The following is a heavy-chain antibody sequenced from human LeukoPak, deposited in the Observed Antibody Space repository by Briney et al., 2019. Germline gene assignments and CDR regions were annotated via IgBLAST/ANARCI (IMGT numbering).Heavy chain of an antibody. Sequence: GASVKVSCKASGYTFIDYYIHWVRQAPGQGLEWMGRINPKSGGTSHAQKFQGRVTMTRDTSISTAYMELSSLRSDDTAVYFCARETYNGRYYYFDYWGQGTLVTVSS. CDR3: ARETYNGRYYYFDY. V-gene: IGHV1-2*06. CDR1: GYTFIDYY. J-gene: IGHJ4*02. D-gene: IGHD1-26*01. CDR2: INPKSGGT.